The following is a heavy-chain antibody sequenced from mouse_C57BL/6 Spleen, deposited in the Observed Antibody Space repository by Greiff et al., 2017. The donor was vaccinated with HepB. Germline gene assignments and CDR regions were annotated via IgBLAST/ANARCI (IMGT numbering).Heavy chain of an antibody. CDR1: GYAFSSSW. D-gene: IGHD2-4*01. J-gene: IGHJ4*01. CDR3: ARRDDYDGYYAMDY. CDR2: IYPGDGDT. Sequence: QVQLQQSGPELVKPGASVKISCKASGYAFSSSWMNWVKQRPGKGLEWIGRIYPGDGDTNYNGKFKGKATLNADKSSITAYMQLRSLTSEDSAVYFCARRDDYDGYYAMDYWGQGTSVTVSS. V-gene: IGHV1-82*01.